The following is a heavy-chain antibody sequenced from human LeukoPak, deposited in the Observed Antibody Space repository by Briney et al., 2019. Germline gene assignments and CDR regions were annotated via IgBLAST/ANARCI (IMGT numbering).Heavy chain of an antibody. CDR2: ISYDGSNK. CDR1: GFTFSSYT. CDR3: AKTRPLDSSSWSHGDY. J-gene: IGHJ4*02. D-gene: IGHD6-13*01. V-gene: IGHV3-30-3*02. Sequence: GRSLRLSCAASGFTFSSYTMHWVRQAPGKGLEWVAVISYDGSNKYYADSVKGRFTISRDNSKNTLYLQMNSLRAEDTAVYYCAKTRPLDSSSWSHGDYWGQGTLVTVSS.